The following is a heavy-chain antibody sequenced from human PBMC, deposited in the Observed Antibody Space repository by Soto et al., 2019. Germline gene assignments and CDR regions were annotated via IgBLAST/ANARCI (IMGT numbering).Heavy chain of an antibody. D-gene: IGHD2-21*01. CDR3: ARDFGYCTAGDCSSGWLDP. CDR1: GCSMISYY. J-gene: IGHJ5*02. V-gene: IGHV4-59*01. CDR2: IYYAGST. Sequence: SETMSLTCTFSGCSMISYYLSLIRPPPGRGLEWIGFIYYAGSTKYNPSLNSRVTISVDTSKNTVYMELTSLTPDDTAVYFCARDFGYCTAGDCSSGWLDPWGQGTPVTVSS.